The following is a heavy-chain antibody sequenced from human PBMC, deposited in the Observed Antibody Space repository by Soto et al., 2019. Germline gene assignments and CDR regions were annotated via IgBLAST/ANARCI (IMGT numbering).Heavy chain of an antibody. D-gene: IGHD3-3*01. Sequence: QITLNESGPTQVKPRQTLTLTCTFSGFSLTTSGVGVGWIRQSPGKAPEWLALIYWDDDKRYGPSLKSRLTITKDTAKNQVVLTMADLDPADTATYYCAHRVLRTVFGLVTTTAIYFDSWGQGTPVAVSS. CDR3: AHRVLRTVFGLVTTTAIYFDS. V-gene: IGHV2-5*05. J-gene: IGHJ4*02. CDR1: GFSLTTSGVG. CDR2: IYWDDDK.